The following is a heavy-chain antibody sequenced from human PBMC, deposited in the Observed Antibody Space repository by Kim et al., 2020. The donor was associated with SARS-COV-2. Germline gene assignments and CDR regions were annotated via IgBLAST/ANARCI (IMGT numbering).Heavy chain of an antibody. V-gene: IGHV3-23*03. CDR3: AKSLLGTVTTTDFDC. D-gene: IGHD4-17*01. J-gene: IGHJ4*02. CDR2: IYSGGSST. Sequence: GGSLRLSCVASGFTFSSYAMSWVRQAPGKGLEWVSVIYSGGSSTYYADSVKGRFTISRDNSKNTLYLQMNSLRAEDTAVYYCAKSLLGTVTTTDFDCWGQGTLVTVSS. CDR1: GFTFSSYA.